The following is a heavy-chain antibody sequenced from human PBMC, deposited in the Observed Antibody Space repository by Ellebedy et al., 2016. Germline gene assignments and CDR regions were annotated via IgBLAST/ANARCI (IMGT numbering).Heavy chain of an antibody. V-gene: IGHV4-30-2*01. CDR2: IYHSGST. Sequence: SETLSLTCAVSGGSISSGGYSWSWIRQPPGKGLEWIGYIYHSGSTYYNPSLKSRVTISVDRSKNQFSLKLSSVTAAETAVYYCARGQKLGTTVVTRGAHYYYYGMDVWGQGTTVTVSS. D-gene: IGHD4-23*01. CDR1: GGSISSGGYS. J-gene: IGHJ6*02. CDR3: ARGQKLGTTVVTRGAHYYYYGMDV.